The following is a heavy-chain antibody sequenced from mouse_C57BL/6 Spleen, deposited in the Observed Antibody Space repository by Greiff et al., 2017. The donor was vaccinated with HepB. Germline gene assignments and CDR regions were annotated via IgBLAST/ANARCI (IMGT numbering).Heavy chain of an antibody. CDR3: AREVYSNYVGGFAY. CDR1: GYTFTSYW. J-gene: IGHJ3*01. D-gene: IGHD2-5*01. CDR2: IHPNSGST. Sequence: QVQLQQPGAELVKPGASVKLSCKASGYTFTSYWMHWVKQRPGQGLEWIGMIHPNSGSTNYNEKFKSKATLTVDKSSSTAYMQLSSRTSEDSAVYYCAREVYSNYVGGFAYWGQGTLVTVSA. V-gene: IGHV1-64*01.